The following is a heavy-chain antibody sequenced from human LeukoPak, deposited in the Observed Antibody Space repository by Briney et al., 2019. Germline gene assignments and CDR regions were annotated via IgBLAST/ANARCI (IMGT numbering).Heavy chain of an antibody. CDR1: GFTFNNYA. CDR3: AALPRVRGVLGY. J-gene: IGHJ4*02. V-gene: IGHV3-23*01. CDR2: ISGSGGST. Sequence: PGGSLRLSCAASGFTFNNYAMTWVRQAPGKGLEWVSSISGSGGSTDYADSVKGRFTISRDNSKKTLYLQMSSLRVDDTAVYYCAALPRVRGVLGYWGQGTLVTVSS. D-gene: IGHD3-10*01.